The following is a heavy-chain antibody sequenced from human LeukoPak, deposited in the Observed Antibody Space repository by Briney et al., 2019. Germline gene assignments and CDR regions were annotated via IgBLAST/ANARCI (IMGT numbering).Heavy chain of an antibody. CDR1: GYTFTSYA. V-gene: IGHV7-4-1*02. CDR2: INTNTGDP. Sequence: GASVKVSCKASGYTFTSYAMNWVRQAPGQGLERMGWINTNTGDPTYAQGFTGRFVFSLDTSVSTAYLQISSLKAEDTAVYYCAREKYCSGGSCYILPDYWGQGTLVTVSS. D-gene: IGHD2-15*01. CDR3: AREKYCSGGSCYILPDY. J-gene: IGHJ4*02.